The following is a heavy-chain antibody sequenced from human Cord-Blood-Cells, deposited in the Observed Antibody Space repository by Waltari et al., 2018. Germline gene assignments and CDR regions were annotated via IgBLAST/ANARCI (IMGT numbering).Heavy chain of an antibody. CDR2: IYSGGST. Sequence: VQLVETGGGLIQPGGSLRLSCTASGFTVSRNYLSWVRQAPGKGLEWVAVIYSGGSTYYADSVKCRFTISRDKSKNTLYLQMNSLRAEDTAVYYCARDDERDYYGMDVWGQGTTVTVSS. CDR3: ARDDERDYYGMDV. CDR1: GFTVSRNY. J-gene: IGHJ6*02. V-gene: IGHV3-53*02.